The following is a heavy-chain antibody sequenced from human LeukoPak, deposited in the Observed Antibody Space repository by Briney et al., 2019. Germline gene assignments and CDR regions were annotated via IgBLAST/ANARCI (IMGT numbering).Heavy chain of an antibody. Sequence: SETLSLTCTVSGGSISSSSYYWGWIRQPPGKGLEWIGSIYYSGSTYYNPSLKSRVTISVDTSKNQFSLKLSSVTAADTAVYYCARIARGSGWSYYYYYGMDVWGQGTTVTVSS. D-gene: IGHD6-19*01. CDR2: IYYSGST. CDR1: GGSISSSSYY. V-gene: IGHV4-39*01. CDR3: ARIARGSGWSYYYYYGMDV. J-gene: IGHJ6*02.